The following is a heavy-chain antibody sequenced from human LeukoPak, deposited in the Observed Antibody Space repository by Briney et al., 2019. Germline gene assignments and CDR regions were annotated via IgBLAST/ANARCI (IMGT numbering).Heavy chain of an antibody. D-gene: IGHD3-16*01. J-gene: IGHJ4*02. Sequence: PGGSLRLSCAASGFTFDDYAMHWVRQAPGKGLEWVSGISWNSGSIGYADSVKGRFTISRDNAKNSLYLQMNSLRAEDTAVYYCARDGGWRTHYFDYWGQGTLVTVSS. CDR1: GFTFDDYA. V-gene: IGHV3-9*01. CDR2: ISWNSGSI. CDR3: ARDGGWRTHYFDY.